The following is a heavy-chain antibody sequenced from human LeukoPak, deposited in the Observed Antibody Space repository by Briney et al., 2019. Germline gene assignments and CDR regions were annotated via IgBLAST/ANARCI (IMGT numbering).Heavy chain of an antibody. D-gene: IGHD2-21*01. Sequence: ASVKVSCKASGYTFTSYGISWVRQAPGQGLEWMGWISVYNGNTNYAQKLQGRVTMTTDTSTSTAYMELRSLRSDDTAVYYCARGGGERYYYYYMDVWGKGTKVTVSS. CDR1: GYTFTSYG. CDR2: ISVYNGNT. V-gene: IGHV1-18*01. J-gene: IGHJ6*03. CDR3: ARGGGERYYYYYMDV.